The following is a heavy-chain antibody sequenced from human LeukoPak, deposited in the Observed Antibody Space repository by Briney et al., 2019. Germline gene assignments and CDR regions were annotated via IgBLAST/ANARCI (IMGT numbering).Heavy chain of an antibody. CDR1: GYPFTSYH. CDR2: MSPNSGDT. J-gene: IGHJ4*02. V-gene: IGHV1-8*01. CDR3: ARGVTAGVDY. D-gene: IGHD2-21*02. Sequence: ASVKVSCKASGYPFTSYHINWLRQAPGQGLEWMGWMSPNSGDTDYAQKFQGRVTMTRDTSITTAYMELSSLRSEDTAVYYCARGVTAGVDYWGQGTLVTVSS.